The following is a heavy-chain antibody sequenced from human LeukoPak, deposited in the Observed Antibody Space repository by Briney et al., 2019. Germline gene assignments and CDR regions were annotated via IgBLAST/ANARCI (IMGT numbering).Heavy chain of an antibody. V-gene: IGHV3-30*04. CDR2: ISYDGSNK. J-gene: IGHJ4*02. D-gene: IGHD4-17*01. Sequence: PGRSLRLSCAASEFTFSSYVMHWVRQAPGKGLEWVAVISYDGSNKYYADSVKGRFTISRDNSKNTLYLQMNSLRAEDTAMYYCARASVASDYVPVDYWGQGTLVTVSS. CDR3: ARASVASDYVPVDY. CDR1: EFTFSSYV.